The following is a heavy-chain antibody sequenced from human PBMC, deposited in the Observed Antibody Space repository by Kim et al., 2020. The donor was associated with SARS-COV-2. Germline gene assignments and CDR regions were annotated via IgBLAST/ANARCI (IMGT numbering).Heavy chain of an antibody. V-gene: IGHV3-66*01. CDR3: ARGGRGPYFLDC. J-gene: IGHJ4*02. Sequence: NADSVKERFTISRDNSKDTVFLQMSGLRAEDTAIYNCARGGRGPYFLDCWGQGTLVTVSS. D-gene: IGHD2-15*01.